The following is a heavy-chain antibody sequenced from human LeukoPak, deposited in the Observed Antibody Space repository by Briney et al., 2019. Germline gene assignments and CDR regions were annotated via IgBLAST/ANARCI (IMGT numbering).Heavy chain of an antibody. Sequence: PVASVKVSCKASGGTFSSYAISWVRQAPGQGLEWMGGIIPIFGTANYAQKFQGRVTITADESTSTAYMELSSLRSEDTAVYYCARDPTEKYYDMEHKNYFDYWGQGTLVTVSS. CDR1: GGTFSSYA. CDR3: ARDPTEKYYDMEHKNYFDY. D-gene: IGHD3-22*01. CDR2: IIPIFGTA. V-gene: IGHV1-69*13. J-gene: IGHJ4*01.